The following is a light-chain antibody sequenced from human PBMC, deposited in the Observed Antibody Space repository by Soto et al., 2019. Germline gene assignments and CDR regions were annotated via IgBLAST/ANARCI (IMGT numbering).Light chain of an antibody. V-gene: IGLV8-61*01. Sequence: HTVVTQEPSFSVSPGRTVTLTCGLSSGSVSTSYYPSWYQQTPGQAPRTLIYSTNTRSSGVPDRFSGSILGNKAALTITGAQADDEYYYYCLLYMGSGIWVFGGGTKVTVL. J-gene: IGLJ3*02. CDR1: SGSVSTSYY. CDR2: STN. CDR3: LLYMGSGIWV.